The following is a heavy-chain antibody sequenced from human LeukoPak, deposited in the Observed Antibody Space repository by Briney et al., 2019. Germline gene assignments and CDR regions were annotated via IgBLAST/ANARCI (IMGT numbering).Heavy chain of an antibody. CDR1: GFTFSSYW. V-gene: IGHV3-74*01. Sequence: GGSLRLSCAASGFTFSSYWMHWVRQAPGKGLVWVSRINSDGSSTSYADSVKGRFTISRDNAKNTLYLQMNSLRAEDTAVYYCARMERYPRVVNPEYYFDYWGQGTLVTVSS. CDR3: ARMERYPRVVNPEYYFDY. CDR2: INSDGSST. D-gene: IGHD4-23*01. J-gene: IGHJ4*02.